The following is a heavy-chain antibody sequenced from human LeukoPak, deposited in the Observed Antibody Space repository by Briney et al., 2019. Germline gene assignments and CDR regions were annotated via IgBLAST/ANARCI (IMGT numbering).Heavy chain of an antibody. D-gene: IGHD3-22*01. CDR1: GGSINEYY. CDR3: ARERYYYDSTGYIDY. Sequence: SETLSLTCTVSGGSINEYYWSWIRQSPGKGLEWIGYIYHSGSTNYNPSLKSRVTISVDTSKNQFSLKLSSVTAADTAIDYCARERYYYDSTGYIDYWGQGTLVTVPS. CDR2: IYHSGST. J-gene: IGHJ4*02. V-gene: IGHV4-59*01.